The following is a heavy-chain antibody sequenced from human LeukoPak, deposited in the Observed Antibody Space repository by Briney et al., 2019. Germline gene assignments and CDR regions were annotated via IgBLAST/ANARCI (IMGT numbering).Heavy chain of an antibody. J-gene: IGHJ4*02. CDR2: INTDGSST. Sequence: GGSLRLSCAASGFTFSSYWMHWVRQAPGKGLVWVSRINTDGSSTTYADSVEGRFTISRDNAQNTLYLQMNSLRAEDTAVYYCARFGPSGYSFDYWGQGTLVTVSS. V-gene: IGHV3-74*01. D-gene: IGHD3-3*01. CDR1: GFTFSSYW. CDR3: ARFGPSGYSFDY.